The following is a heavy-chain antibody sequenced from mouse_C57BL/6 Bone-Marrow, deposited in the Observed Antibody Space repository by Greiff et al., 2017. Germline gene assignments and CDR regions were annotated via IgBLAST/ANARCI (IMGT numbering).Heavy chain of an antibody. CDR2: IDPSDSYT. V-gene: IGHV1-69*01. J-gene: IGHJ4*01. D-gene: IGHD1-1*01. CDR1: GYTFTSYW. Sequence: QVQLQQPGAELVMPGASVKLSCKASGYTFTSYWMHWVKQRPGQGLEWIGEIDPSDSYTNYNQKFKGKSTLTVDTSSSTAYMHLSSLPSEDSAVYWCARRVVVAPHAMDFWGQGTSVTVSS. CDR3: ARRVVVAPHAMDF.